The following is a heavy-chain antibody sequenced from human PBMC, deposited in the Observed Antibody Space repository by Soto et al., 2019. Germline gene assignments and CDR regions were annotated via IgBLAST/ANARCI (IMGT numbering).Heavy chain of an antibody. D-gene: IGHD3-9*01. J-gene: IGHJ4*02. Sequence: GGSLRLSCAASGFTFSNAWMSWVRQAPGKGLEWVGRIKSKTDGGTTDYAAPVKGRFTISRDDSKNTLYLQMNSLKTEDTAVYYCTTGGDVLRYLDWLLPLFDYWGQGTLVTVSS. CDR1: GFTFSNAW. CDR3: TTGGDVLRYLDWLLPLFDY. CDR2: IKSKTDGGTT. V-gene: IGHV3-15*01.